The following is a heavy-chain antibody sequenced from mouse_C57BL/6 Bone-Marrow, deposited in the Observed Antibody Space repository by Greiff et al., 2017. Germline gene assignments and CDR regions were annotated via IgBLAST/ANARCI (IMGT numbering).Heavy chain of an antibody. CDR1: GFTFSDYY. J-gene: IGHJ3*01. CDR3: ARHEAYYYYEAFSGFAY. V-gene: IGHV5-12*01. CDR2: ISNGGGST. Sequence: EVKLVESGGGLVQPGGSLKLSCAASGFTFSDYYMYWVRQTPEQRLEWVAYISNGGGSTYYPDTVKGRFTFSRDNAKNTLYLQMSRLKSEDTAIYYCARHEAYYYYEAFSGFAYWGQGTLVTVSA. D-gene: IGHD2-4*01.